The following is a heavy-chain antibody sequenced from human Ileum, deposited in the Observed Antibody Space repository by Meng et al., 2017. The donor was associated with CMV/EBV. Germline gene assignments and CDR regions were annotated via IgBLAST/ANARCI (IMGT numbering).Heavy chain of an antibody. CDR2: ISWDGGST. D-gene: IGHD1-26*01. Sequence: GGSLRLSCAASRFTFDDYTMHWVRQAPGEGLEWVSLISWDGGSTYYADSVKGRFTISRDNRKNSLCLQMNSLRTEDTALYYCAKELEPSMGGALPGYYYGMDVWGQGTMVTVSS. CDR3: AKELEPSMGGALPGYYYGMDV. V-gene: IGHV3-43*01. CDR1: RFTFDDYT. J-gene: IGHJ6*01.